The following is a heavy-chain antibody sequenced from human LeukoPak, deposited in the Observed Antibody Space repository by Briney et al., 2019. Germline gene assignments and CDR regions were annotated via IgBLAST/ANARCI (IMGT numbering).Heavy chain of an antibody. CDR3: AKVRPASRPYYYGSGSLALPSTQKELDH. V-gene: IGHV3-23*01. D-gene: IGHD3-10*01. CDR1: EFIFSVHA. CDR2: ISGSGDDT. J-gene: IGHJ4*02. Sequence: PGGSLRLSCIGTEFIFSVHAMNWVRQAPGKGLEWVSGISGSGDDTFYADSVKGRFTIFRDNSKNTLYLEMNSLRVEDTGVYYCAKVRPASRPYYYGSGSLALPSTQKELDHWGQGTQVTVSS.